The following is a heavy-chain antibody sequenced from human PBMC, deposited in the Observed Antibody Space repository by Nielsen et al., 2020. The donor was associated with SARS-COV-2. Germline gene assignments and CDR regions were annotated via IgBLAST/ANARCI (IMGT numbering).Heavy chain of an antibody. D-gene: IGHD4-17*01. J-gene: IGHJ4*02. CDR3: ARMAGYGDYGGFDY. CDR1: GFTVSSNY. V-gene: IGHV2-70*01. CDR2: IDWDDDK. Sequence: LRLSCAASGFTVSSNYMSWIRQPPGKALEWLALIDWDDDKYYSTSLKTRLTISKDTSKNQVVLTMTNMDPVDTATYYCARMAGYGDYGGFDYWGQGTLVTVSS.